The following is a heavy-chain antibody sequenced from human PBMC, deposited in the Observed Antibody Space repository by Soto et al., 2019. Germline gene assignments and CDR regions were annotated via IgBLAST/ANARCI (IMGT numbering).Heavy chain of an antibody. D-gene: IGHD3-22*01. CDR1: GFTFSSYA. Sequence: EVQLLESGGGLVQPGGSLRLSCAASGFTFSSYAMSWVRQAPGKGLEWVSAISGSGGSTYYADSVKGRFTISRDNYKNTLYLQINSLIAENTAVYYCAKIHYYDSSGYNDYWGQGTLVTVSS. CDR3: AKIHYYDSSGYNDY. CDR2: ISGSGGST. J-gene: IGHJ4*02. V-gene: IGHV3-23*01.